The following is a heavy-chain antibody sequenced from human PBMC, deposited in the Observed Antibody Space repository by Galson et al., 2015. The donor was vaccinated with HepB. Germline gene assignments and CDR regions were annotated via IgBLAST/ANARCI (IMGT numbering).Heavy chain of an antibody. CDR3: ARLRFAGDWHFDL. V-gene: IGHV1-69*05. Sequence: SVKVSCKASGGTFSSYAISWVRQAPGQGLEWMGGIIPIFGTANYAQKFQGRVTITTDESTSTAYMELSSLRSEDTAVYYCARLRFAGDWHFDLWGRGTLVTVSS. CDR1: GGTFSSYA. J-gene: IGHJ2*01. CDR2: IIPIFGTA. D-gene: IGHD4-17*01.